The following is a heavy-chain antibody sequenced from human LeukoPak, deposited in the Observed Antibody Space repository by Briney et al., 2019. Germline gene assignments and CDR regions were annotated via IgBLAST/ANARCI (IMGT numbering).Heavy chain of an antibody. J-gene: IGHJ4*02. Sequence: ASVKVSCKVSGYTLTELSMHWVRQAPRKGLEWMGGFDPEDGETIYAKKFQGRVTMTEDTSTDTAYMELSSLRSEDTAVYYCATAPYSSGWYFDYWGQGTLVTVSS. D-gene: IGHD6-19*01. CDR1: GYTLTELS. CDR2: FDPEDGET. CDR3: ATAPYSSGWYFDY. V-gene: IGHV1-24*01.